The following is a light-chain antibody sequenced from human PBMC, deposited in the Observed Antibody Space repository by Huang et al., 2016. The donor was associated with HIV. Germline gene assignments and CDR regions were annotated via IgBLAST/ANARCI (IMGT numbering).Light chain of an antibody. Sequence: DIQMTQSPSSLSASPGVRVTLSFRANQDIGNFLPWYQHTPGGVPRLLIYGASTLQSGVPSRFSGRGSGTDFTLTITSFQPDDVATYYCQRYDSAPRAFGQGTKVEI. CDR3: QRYDSAPRA. CDR2: GAS. V-gene: IGKV1-27*01. J-gene: IGKJ1*01. CDR1: QDIGNF.